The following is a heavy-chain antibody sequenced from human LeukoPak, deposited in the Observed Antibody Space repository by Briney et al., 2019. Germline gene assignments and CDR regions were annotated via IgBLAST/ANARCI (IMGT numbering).Heavy chain of an antibody. CDR2: ITSSSTYI. J-gene: IGHJ5*02. D-gene: IGHD6-6*01. CDR1: GFTFSSYN. V-gene: IGHV3-21*01. Sequence: PGGSLRLSCAASGFTFSSYNMNWVRQAPGKGLEWVSSITSSSTYIYYADSVKGRFTISRDNAKNSLYLQMNSLRDEDTAVYYCARGVHRFGPWGQGTPVTVSS. CDR3: ARGVHRFGP.